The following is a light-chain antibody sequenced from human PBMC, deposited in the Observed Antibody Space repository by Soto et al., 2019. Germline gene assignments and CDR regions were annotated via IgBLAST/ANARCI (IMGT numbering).Light chain of an antibody. J-gene: IGKJ1*01. CDR1: QSISSW. CDR3: QQYSSYSRT. Sequence: DIQMNMSPSTLSASVGDRVTITCRASQSISSWLAWYQQKPGKAPKVLIYDASSLESGVPSRFSGSGSGTEFTLTISSLQPDDFATYFCQQYSSYSRTFGQGTKV. V-gene: IGKV1-5*01. CDR2: DAS.